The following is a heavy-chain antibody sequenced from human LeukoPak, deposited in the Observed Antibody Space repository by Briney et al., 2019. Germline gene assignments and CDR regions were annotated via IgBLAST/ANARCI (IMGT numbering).Heavy chain of an antibody. D-gene: IGHD1-1*01. CDR3: ARGSNWNERIFDY. CDR1: GGSFSGYY. Sequence: SETLSLTCAVYGGSFSGYYWSWIRQPPGKGLEWIGEINHSGSTNYNPSLKSRVTISVDTSQNQFSLKLSSVTAADTAVYYCARGSNWNERIFDYWGQGTLVTVSS. V-gene: IGHV4-34*01. CDR2: INHSGST. J-gene: IGHJ4*02.